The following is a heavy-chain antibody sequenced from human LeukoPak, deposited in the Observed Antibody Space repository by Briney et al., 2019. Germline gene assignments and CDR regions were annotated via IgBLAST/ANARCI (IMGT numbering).Heavy chain of an antibody. CDR2: IYYSGST. CDR1: SASITSSPYF. D-gene: IGHD2-2*01. V-gene: IGHV4-61*05. J-gene: IGHJ5*02. Sequence: SETLSLTCTVSSASITSSPYFWGWIRQSPGKGLEWIGYIYYSGSTSYNPSLKSRVTISADTSKNQISLKVRSVTAADTAVYYCARTTEDCSSTSCYQYWFDPWGQGTLVTVSP. CDR3: ARTTEDCSSTSCYQYWFDP.